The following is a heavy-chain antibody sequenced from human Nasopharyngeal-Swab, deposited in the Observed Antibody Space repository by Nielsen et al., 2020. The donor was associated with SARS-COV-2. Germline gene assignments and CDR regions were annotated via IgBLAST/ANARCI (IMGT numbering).Heavy chain of an antibody. Sequence: GESLKISCAASGFTFSSYWMHWVRQAQGKGLVWVSRINSDGSSTSYADSVQGRFTISRDNAKNTLFLQMNSVRVEDTAVYYCVGQSPEGYYYYMDVWGTGTTVTVSS. CDR3: VGQSPEGYYYYMDV. CDR2: INSDGSST. J-gene: IGHJ6*03. V-gene: IGHV3-74*01. CDR1: GFTFSSYW.